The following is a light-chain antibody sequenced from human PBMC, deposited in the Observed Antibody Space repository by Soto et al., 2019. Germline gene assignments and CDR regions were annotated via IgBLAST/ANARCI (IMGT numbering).Light chain of an antibody. CDR3: QHNNNWPTPLT. J-gene: IGKJ4*01. V-gene: IGKV3-15*01. Sequence: EIVMTQSPATLSVSPGERATLSCRASQSVSSNLAWYQQKPGQAPRLLIYGASTRTTGIPARFSGSGSGTDVTLTISSLQSEDFAVYYCQHNNNWPTPLTFGGGTKVQIK. CDR2: GAS. CDR1: QSVSSN.